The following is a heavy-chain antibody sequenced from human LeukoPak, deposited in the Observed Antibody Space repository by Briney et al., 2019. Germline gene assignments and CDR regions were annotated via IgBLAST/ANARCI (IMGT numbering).Heavy chain of an antibody. Sequence: GASVKVSCKASGGTFSSYALTWVRQAPGQGLEWMGGIIPIFDSANYAQKFQGRVTIIADKSTSTAYMELRSLRSEDTAVYYCARGGADISVVVVAARLDAFDIWGQGTMVTVSS. CDR1: GGTFSSYA. J-gene: IGHJ3*02. D-gene: IGHD2-15*01. CDR3: ARGGADISVVVVAARLDAFDI. V-gene: IGHV1-69*06. CDR2: IIPIFDSA.